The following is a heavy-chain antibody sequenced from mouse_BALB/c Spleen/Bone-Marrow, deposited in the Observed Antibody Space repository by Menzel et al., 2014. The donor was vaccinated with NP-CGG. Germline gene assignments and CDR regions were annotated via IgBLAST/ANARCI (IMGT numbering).Heavy chain of an antibody. J-gene: IGHJ2*01. CDR2: ISSGSSTI. Sequence: EVQLQQSGGGLVQPGGSRKLSCAASGFTFSSFGMHWVRQAPEKGLEWVAYISSGSSTIYYGDTVMGRFTISRDNPKNTLFLQMTSLRSEDTATYYCVRSGSSSGYFDYWGQGTTHTVSS. CDR3: VRSGSSSGYFDY. D-gene: IGHD1-1*01. CDR1: GFTFSSFG. V-gene: IGHV5-17*02.